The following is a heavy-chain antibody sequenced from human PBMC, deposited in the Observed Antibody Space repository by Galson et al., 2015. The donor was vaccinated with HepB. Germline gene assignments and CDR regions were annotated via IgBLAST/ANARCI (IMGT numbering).Heavy chain of an antibody. CDR2: ISYDGSNK. V-gene: IGHV3-30*18. CDR1: GFTFSTYG. D-gene: IGHD3-10*01. CDR3: AKSPLYGSGSYGVYFDY. J-gene: IGHJ4*02. Sequence: SLRLSCAASGFTFSTYGMHWVRQAPGKGLECVAVISYDGSNKYYPDSVKGRFTISRDNSKNTLYLQMSSLRAEDTAVYYCAKSPLYGSGSYGVYFDYWGQGTLVTVSS.